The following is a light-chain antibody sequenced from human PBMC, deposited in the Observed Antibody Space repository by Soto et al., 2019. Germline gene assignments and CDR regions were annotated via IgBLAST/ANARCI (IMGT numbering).Light chain of an antibody. CDR3: QQYGSAPRT. V-gene: IGKV3-20*01. Sequence: EIVFTQSAGTLSLSPGERATLSCRASQSVSSSFLSWYQQKPGQSPRLLIYGASGRATGIPDRFSGSGSGTDFTLTISSLEPEDFAVYYCQQYGSAPRTFGQGTKVDIK. J-gene: IGKJ1*01. CDR1: QSVSSSF. CDR2: GAS.